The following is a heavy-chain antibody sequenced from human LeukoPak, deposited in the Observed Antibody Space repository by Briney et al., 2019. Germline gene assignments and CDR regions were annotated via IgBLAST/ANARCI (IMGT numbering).Heavy chain of an antibody. J-gene: IGHJ3*02. CDR2: ISSSSSYI. V-gene: IGHV3-21*01. CDR3: ARDRERELRPHAFDI. Sequence: GGSLRLSCAASGFTFSSYSMNWVRQAPGKGLEWVSSISSSSSYIYYADSVKGRFTISRDNAKNSLYLQMNSLRAEDTAVYYCARDRERELRPHAFDIWGQGTMVTVSS. CDR1: GFTFSSYS. D-gene: IGHD1-26*01.